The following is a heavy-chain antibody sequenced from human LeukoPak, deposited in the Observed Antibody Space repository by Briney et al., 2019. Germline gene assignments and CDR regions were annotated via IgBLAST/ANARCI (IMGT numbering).Heavy chain of an antibody. CDR1: GFTFNSYS. Sequence: GGSLRLSCAASGFTFNSYSMNWVRQAPGKGLEWVSSIESSSTYIYYADSVKGRFTVSRNNAENSLYLQMNSLRAEDTAVYYCSRVLYSSGWVFGGYCAMDVWGQGTTVTVSS. CDR3: SRVLYSSGWVFGGYCAMDV. V-gene: IGHV3-21*01. J-gene: IGHJ6*02. CDR2: IESSSTYI. D-gene: IGHD6-19*01.